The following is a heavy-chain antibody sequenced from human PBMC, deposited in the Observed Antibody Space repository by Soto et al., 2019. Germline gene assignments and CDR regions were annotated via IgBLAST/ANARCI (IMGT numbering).Heavy chain of an antibody. Sequence: QVQLVQSGAEVKKPGSSVKVSCKASGGTFSSYTISWVRQAPGQGLEWMGRIIPKLGIANYAQQFQGRVTITADKSTSTAYMELSRVRSDDTAVYYCERAVLEYCXGXXCYSDYWGXRTLVTVSS. V-gene: IGHV1-69*02. J-gene: IGHJ4*02. CDR1: GGTFSSYT. CDR2: IIPKLGIA. D-gene: IGHD2-15*01. CDR3: ERAVLEYCXGXXCYSDY.